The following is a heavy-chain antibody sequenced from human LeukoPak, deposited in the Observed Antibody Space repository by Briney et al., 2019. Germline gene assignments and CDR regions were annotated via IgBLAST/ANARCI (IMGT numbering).Heavy chain of an antibody. Sequence: SETLSLTCTVSGYSISSGYYWGWIRQPPGKGLEWIGSIYHSGSTYYNPSLKSRVTISVDTSKNQFSLKLSSVTAADTAVYYCARGVSSSGSGVDYYYYYMDVWGKGTTVTVSS. CDR1: GYSISSGYY. J-gene: IGHJ6*03. V-gene: IGHV4-38-2*02. CDR3: ARGVSSSGSGVDYYYYYMDV. CDR2: IYHSGST. D-gene: IGHD6-6*01.